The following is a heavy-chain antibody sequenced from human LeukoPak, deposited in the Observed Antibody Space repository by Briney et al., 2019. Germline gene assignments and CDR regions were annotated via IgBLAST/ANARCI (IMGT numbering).Heavy chain of an antibody. CDR3: ARDIHTSDWTKFDY. D-gene: IGHD6-19*01. J-gene: IGHJ4*02. Sequence: SETLSLTCAVSGYSISSGNYYWSWIRQPAGKGLEWIGRIYSSGRTNYNPSLKSRVTISVDTSKNQFSLNLSSVTAADTAVYYCARDIHTSDWTKFDYWGQGTSVTVSS. CDR2: IYSSGRT. V-gene: IGHV4-61*02. CDR1: GYSISSGNYY.